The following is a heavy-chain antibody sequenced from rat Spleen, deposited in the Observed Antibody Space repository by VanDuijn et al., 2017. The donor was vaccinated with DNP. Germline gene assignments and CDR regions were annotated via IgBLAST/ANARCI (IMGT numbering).Heavy chain of an antibody. CDR2: ISYDGSST. J-gene: IGHJ2*01. Sequence: EVQLVESGGGLVQPGRSMKLSCAASGFTFSNYDMAWVRQAPKKGLEWVATISYDGSSTYYRDSVKGRFTISRDNAKSTLYLQMDSLRSEDTATYYCTSAAPYYFDYWGQGVMVTVSS. D-gene: IGHD3-1*01. V-gene: IGHV5-7*01. CDR3: TSAAPYYFDY. CDR1: GFTFSNYD.